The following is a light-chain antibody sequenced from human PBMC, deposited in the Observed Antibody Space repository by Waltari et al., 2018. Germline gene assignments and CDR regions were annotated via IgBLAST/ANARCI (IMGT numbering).Light chain of an antibody. CDR3: QQYDALPYT. V-gene: IGKV1-33*01. J-gene: IGKJ2*01. Sequence: DIQMTQSPSSLSASVGDRVTITCQANQDISNFLNWYHQRPGKAPNVVIYDASNLETGVPARFSGSGSGKDFTFTISKLQPADIGTYYCQQYDALPYTFGQGTKLEI. CDR2: DAS. CDR1: QDISNF.